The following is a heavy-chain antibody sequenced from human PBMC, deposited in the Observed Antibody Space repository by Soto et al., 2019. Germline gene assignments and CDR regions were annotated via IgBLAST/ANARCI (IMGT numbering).Heavy chain of an antibody. CDR1: GGSISSYY. CDR3: ARDYTPYYDYVWGSYRPVNWFDP. Sequence: SETLSLTCTVSGGSISSYYWTWIRQPPGKGLEWIGYIYYSGSTNYNPSLKSRVTMSVDTSKYQFSLKLSSVTAADTAVYYCARDYTPYYDYVWGSYRPVNWFDPWGRGTLVTVSS. J-gene: IGHJ5*02. D-gene: IGHD3-16*02. V-gene: IGHV4-59*01. CDR2: IYYSGST.